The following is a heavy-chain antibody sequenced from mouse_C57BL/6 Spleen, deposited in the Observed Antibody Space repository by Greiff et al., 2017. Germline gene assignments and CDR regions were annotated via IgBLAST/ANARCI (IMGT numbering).Heavy chain of an antibody. CDR3: ARYSTLYGISWFAY. D-gene: IGHD2-1*01. Sequence: QVQLQQPGTELVKPGASVKLSCKASGYTFTSYWMHWVKQRPGQGLEWIGNINPSNGGTNYNAKFKSKATLTVDKSSSTAYMQLSSLTSEDSAVYYCARYSTLYGISWFAYWGQGTLVTVSA. J-gene: IGHJ3*01. V-gene: IGHV1-53*01. CDR1: GYTFTSYW. CDR2: INPSNGGT.